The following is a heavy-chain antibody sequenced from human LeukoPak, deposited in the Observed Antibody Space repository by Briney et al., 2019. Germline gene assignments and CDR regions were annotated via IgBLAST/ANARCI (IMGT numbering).Heavy chain of an antibody. D-gene: IGHD3-10*01. CDR2: INPNSGGT. CDR1: GYTFTGYY. J-gene: IGHJ5*02. V-gene: IGHV1-2*02. Sequence: VASVKVSCKASGYTFTGYYMHWVRQAPGQGLEWMGWINPNSGGTNYAQKFQGRVTMTRDTSISTAYMELSRLRSDDTAVYYCALVTFISWSWFDPWGQGTLVTVSS. CDR3: ALVTFISWSWFDP.